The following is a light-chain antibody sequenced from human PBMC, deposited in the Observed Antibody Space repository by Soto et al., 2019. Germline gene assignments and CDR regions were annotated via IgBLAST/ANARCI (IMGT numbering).Light chain of an antibody. CDR3: SSYTSSGTYV. V-gene: IGLV2-14*01. CDR2: EVS. Sequence: QSVLTQPASVSGSPGQSITISCTGTSSDVGGYNYVSWYQQHPGKAPKLMIYEVSNRPSGVSNRFSGSKPGNTASLTIAGLQAEDEADYYCSSYTSSGTYVFGTGTKVTVL. J-gene: IGLJ1*01. CDR1: SSDVGGYNY.